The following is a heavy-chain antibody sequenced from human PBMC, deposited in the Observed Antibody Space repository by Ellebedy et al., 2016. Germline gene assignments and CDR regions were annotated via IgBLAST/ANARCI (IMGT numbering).Heavy chain of an antibody. J-gene: IGHJ6*02. CDR1: GFTFDDYA. CDR3: AKDKANLYSFYYYYGMDV. V-gene: IGHV3-9*01. Sequence: SLKISCAASGFTFDDYAMHWVRQAPGKGLEWVSGISWNSGSIGYADSVKGRFTISRDNAKNSLYLQMNSLRAEDTALYYCAKDKANLYSFYYYYGMDVWGQGTTVTVSS. CDR2: ISWNSGSI. D-gene: IGHD5-18*01.